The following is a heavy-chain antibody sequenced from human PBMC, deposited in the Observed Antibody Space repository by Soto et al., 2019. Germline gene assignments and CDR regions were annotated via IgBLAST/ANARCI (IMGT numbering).Heavy chain of an antibody. J-gene: IGHJ4*02. CDR1: GFTFSSYS. V-gene: IGHV3-21*01. CDR2: ISSSSSYI. CDR3: ASPFLRFGESIFDY. D-gene: IGHD3-10*01. Sequence: PGGSLRLSCAASGFTFSSYSMNWVRQAPGKGLEWVSSISSSSSYIYYADSVKGRFTISRDNAKNSLYLQMNSLRAEDTAVYYCASPFLRFGESIFDYWGQGTLVTVSS.